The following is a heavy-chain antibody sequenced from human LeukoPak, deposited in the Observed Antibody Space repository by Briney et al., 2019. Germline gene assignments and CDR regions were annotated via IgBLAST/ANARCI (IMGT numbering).Heavy chain of an antibody. CDR3: AREDDRSFGAYDC. CDR1: NHTFSDYD. J-gene: IGHJ4*02. CDR2: VSKYTGNA. Sequence: GASVKVSCKASNHTFSDYDVTWVRQAPGQGLEWMGWVSKYTGNADYAPKFQGRVSMTTDTSTRTAYMELRGLRPDDTAVYFCAREDDRSFGAYDCWGQGTLVTVS. D-gene: IGHD4-17*01. V-gene: IGHV1-18*01.